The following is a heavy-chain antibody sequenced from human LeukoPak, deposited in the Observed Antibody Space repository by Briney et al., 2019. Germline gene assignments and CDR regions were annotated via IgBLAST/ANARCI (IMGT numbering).Heavy chain of an antibody. J-gene: IGHJ4*02. CDR2: ISAYNGNT. D-gene: IGHD6-13*01. CDR1: GYTFTSYG. V-gene: IGHV1-18*01. CDR3: ARTLPAAGTGYDY. Sequence: ASVKVSCKASGYTFTSYGISWVRQAPGQGLEWMGWISAYNGNTNYAQKLQGRVTMTRDMSTSTVYMELSSLRSEDTAVYYCARTLPAAGTGYDYWGQGTLVTVSS.